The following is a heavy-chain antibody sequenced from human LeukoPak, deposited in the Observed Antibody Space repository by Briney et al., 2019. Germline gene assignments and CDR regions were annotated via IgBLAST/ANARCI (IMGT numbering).Heavy chain of an antibody. J-gene: IGHJ6*02. V-gene: IGHV3-23*01. CDR1: GFTFSSYG. CDR3: AKDRLVAAYYGMDV. D-gene: IGHD5-12*01. Sequence: GGSLRLSCAASGFTFSSYGMSWVRQAPGKGLEWVSSFSGSGGSTYYADSVKGRFTISRDNAKNTLYLQMNSLRAEDTAVYYCAKDRLVAAYYGMDVWGQGTTVTVSS. CDR2: FSGSGGST.